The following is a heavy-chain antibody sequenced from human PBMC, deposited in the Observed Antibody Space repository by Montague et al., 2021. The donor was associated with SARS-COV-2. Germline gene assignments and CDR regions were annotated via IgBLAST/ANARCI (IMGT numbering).Heavy chain of an antibody. D-gene: IGHD5-12*01. Sequence: SETLSLTCTVSGGSISSSSYYWGWIRQPPGKGLEWIGSIYYSGSTYYNPSLKSRVTISVDTSKNQFSLKLSSVTAADTVVYYRARHEGQWLRLYPYYFDYWGQGTLVTVSS. CDR1: GGSISSSSYY. CDR2: IYYSGST. J-gene: IGHJ4*02. V-gene: IGHV4-39*01. CDR3: ARHEGQWLRLYPYYFDY.